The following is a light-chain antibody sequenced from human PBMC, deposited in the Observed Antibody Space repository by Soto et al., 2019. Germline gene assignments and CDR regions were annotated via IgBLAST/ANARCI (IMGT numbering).Light chain of an antibody. V-gene: IGKV1-33*01. CDR3: QQYDNLPYT. Sequence: DIQMTQSPSSLSASVGDRVTITCQASQDISKYLSWHQQKPGKAPKLLIHDASKLEIGVPSRFSGSGSGTHFAFTISSLETEDIAMYYCQQYDNLPYTFGQGTKLDIK. CDR2: DAS. CDR1: QDISKY. J-gene: IGKJ2*01.